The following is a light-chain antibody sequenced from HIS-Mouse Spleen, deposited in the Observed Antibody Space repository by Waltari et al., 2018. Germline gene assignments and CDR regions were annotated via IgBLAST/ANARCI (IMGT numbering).Light chain of an antibody. V-gene: IGLV2-23*01. CDR3: CSYAGSSTVV. J-gene: IGLJ2*01. Sequence: QSALTQPASVSGSPGQSNTISCTGTSSDVGSYNLVSRYQQHPGKAPKLMIYEGSKRPAGVSNRFSGSKSGNTASLTISGLQAEDEADYYCCSYAGSSTVVFGGGTKLTVL. CDR2: EGS. CDR1: SSDVGSYNL.